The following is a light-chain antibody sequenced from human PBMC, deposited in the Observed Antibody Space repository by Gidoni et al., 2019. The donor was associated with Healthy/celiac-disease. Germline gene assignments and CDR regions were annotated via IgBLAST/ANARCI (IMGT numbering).Light chain of an antibody. CDR2: WAS. CDR1: QSVLYSSNNKNY. J-gene: IGKJ1*01. Sequence: DIVRTQSPDSLAVSLGERATINCKSSQSVLYSSNNKNYLAGYQQKPGQPPKLLIYWASTRESGVPDRFSGSGSGTDFTLTISSLQAEDVAVYYCQQYYSTPRTFGQGTKVEIK. CDR3: QQYYSTPRT. V-gene: IGKV4-1*01.